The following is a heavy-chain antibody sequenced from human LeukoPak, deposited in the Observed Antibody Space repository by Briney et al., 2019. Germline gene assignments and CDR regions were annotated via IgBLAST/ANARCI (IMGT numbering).Heavy chain of an antibody. CDR2: INPSGGST. D-gene: IGHD4-17*01. J-gene: IGHJ3*02. Sequence: ASVKVSCKASGYTFTSYYMHWVRQDPGLGLEWMGIINPSGGSTSYAQKFQGRVTMTSDASTSTLYMELSSLRSEDTAVYYCARISDGDPEGAFDIWGQGTMVTLSS. CDR1: GYTFTSYY. V-gene: IGHV1-46*01. CDR3: ARISDGDPEGAFDI.